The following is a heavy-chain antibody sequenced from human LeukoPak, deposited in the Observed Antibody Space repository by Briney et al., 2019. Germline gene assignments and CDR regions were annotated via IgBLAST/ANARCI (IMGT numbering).Heavy chain of an antibody. CDR2: ISGSGGST. CDR3: ARLLTSQWELPPPVDY. Sequence: GGSLRLSCAASGFTFSSYAMSWVRQAPGKGLEWVSAISGSGGSTYYADSVKGRFTISRDNSKNSLYLQMNSLRAEDTAVYYCARLLTSQWELPPPVDYWGQGTLVTVSS. J-gene: IGHJ4*02. CDR1: GFTFSSYA. V-gene: IGHV3-23*01. D-gene: IGHD1-26*01.